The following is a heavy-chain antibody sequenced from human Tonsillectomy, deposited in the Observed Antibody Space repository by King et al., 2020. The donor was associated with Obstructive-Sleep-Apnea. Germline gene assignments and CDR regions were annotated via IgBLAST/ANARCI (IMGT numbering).Heavy chain of an antibody. CDR1: GFTFSSYA. CDR3: AKQAEGYYDSSGHFDY. Sequence: VQLVESGGGLVQPGGSLRLSCAASGFTFSSYAMSWVRQAPGKGREWVSAISGSGVSTYYSDSVKGRFTISRDNSKNTLYLQMNSLRAEDTAVYYCAKQAEGYYDSSGHFDYWGQGTLVTVSS. D-gene: IGHD3-22*01. J-gene: IGHJ4*02. V-gene: IGHV3-23*04. CDR2: ISGSGVST.